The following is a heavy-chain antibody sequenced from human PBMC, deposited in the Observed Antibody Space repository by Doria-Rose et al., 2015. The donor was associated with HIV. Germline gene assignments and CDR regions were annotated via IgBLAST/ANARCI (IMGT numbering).Heavy chain of an antibody. CDR3: ATVDTAMDGYFDY. V-gene: IGHV1-69*04. Sequence: VQSGAEVKKPGSSVKVSCKASGGTFSSYAISWVRQAPGQGLEWMGRIIPILGIANYAQKFQGRVTITADKSTGTAYMELSSLRSEDTAVYYCATVDTAMDGYFDYWGQGTLVTVSS. D-gene: IGHD5-18*01. CDR2: IIPILGIA. J-gene: IGHJ4*02. CDR1: GGTFSSYA.